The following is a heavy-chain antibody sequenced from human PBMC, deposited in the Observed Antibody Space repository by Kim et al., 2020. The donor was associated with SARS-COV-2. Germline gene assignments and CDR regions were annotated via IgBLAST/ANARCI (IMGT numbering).Heavy chain of an antibody. J-gene: IGHJ4*02. CDR3: AKTSGYSYGGYGDY. V-gene: IGHV3-23*01. Sequence: GGSLRLSCAASGFTFSSYAMSWVRQAPGKGLEWVSAISGSGGSTYYADSVKGRFTISRDNSKNTLYLQMNSLRAEDTAVYYCAKTSGYSYGGYGDYWGQGTLVTVSS. CDR2: ISGSGGST. CDR1: GFTFSSYA. D-gene: IGHD5-18*01.